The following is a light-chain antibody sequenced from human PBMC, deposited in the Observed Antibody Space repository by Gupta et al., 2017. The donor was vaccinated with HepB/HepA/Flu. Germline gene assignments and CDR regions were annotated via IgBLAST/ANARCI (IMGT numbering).Light chain of an antibody. Sequence: DVVMTHSPLSLPVPLGQPASISCRSSQSFVHSDGNTYLNWFHQRPGQSPRRLIYKVSNRDSGVPDRFSGSGSGTDFTLRISRVEAEDVGVYYCMQGAQWPYTFGQGTKLEIK. CDR3: MQGAQWPYT. J-gene: IGKJ2*01. V-gene: IGKV2-30*02. CDR1: QSFVHSDGNTY. CDR2: KVS.